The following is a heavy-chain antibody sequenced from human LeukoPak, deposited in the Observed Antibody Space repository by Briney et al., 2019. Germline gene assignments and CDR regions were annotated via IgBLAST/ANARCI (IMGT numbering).Heavy chain of an antibody. CDR2: IYYSGST. V-gene: IGHV4-31*03. Sequence: SETLSLTCTVSGGSFSSGGYYWSWIRQHPGKGLEWIGYIYYSGSTYYNPSLKSRVTISVDTSKNQFSLKLSSVTAADTAVYYCAREDRYYFDYWGQGTLVTVSS. CDR1: GGSFSSGGYY. J-gene: IGHJ4*02. CDR3: AREDRYYFDY. D-gene: IGHD1-14*01.